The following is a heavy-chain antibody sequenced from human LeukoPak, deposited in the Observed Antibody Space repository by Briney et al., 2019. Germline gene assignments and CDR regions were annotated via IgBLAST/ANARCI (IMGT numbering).Heavy chain of an antibody. J-gene: IGHJ4*02. V-gene: IGHV1-2*02. D-gene: IGHD6-19*01. Sequence: ASVKVSCQASECTFTGYHMHWVRQAPGQRVEWIGWINPNSGGTNYAQKFQGRVTMTRDTSISTAYMELSRLKSDDTAVYYCARVRPYSSGWNFDYWGQGTLLTVSS. CDR3: ARVRPYSSGWNFDY. CDR2: INPNSGGT. CDR1: ECTFTGYH.